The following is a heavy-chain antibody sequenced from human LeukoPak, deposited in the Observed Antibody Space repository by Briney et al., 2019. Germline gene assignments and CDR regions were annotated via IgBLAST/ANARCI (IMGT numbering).Heavy chain of an antibody. D-gene: IGHD2-2*01. Sequence: GGSLRLSCAASGFTVSSNYMSWVRQAPGKGLEWVSVIYSGGSTYYADSVKGRFTISRDNSKNTLYLQMNSLRAEDTAVYYCARDTNDYYYYYYMDVRGKGTTVTVSS. CDR1: GFTVSSNY. V-gene: IGHV3-66*02. J-gene: IGHJ6*03. CDR3: ARDTNDYYYYYYMDV. CDR2: IYSGGST.